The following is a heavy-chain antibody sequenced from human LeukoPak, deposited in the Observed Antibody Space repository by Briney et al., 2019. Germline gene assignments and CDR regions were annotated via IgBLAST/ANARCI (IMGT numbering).Heavy chain of an antibody. D-gene: IGHD3-10*01. CDR1: GFTFDDYA. J-gene: IGHJ6*02. CDR2: ISWNSGSI. CDR3: AKDAKRPHSDYYGSGSYIYYYYGMDV. Sequence: PGGSLRLSCAASGFTFDDYAMHWVRQAPGKGLEWVSGISWNSGSIGYADSVKGRFTISRDNARNSLYLQMNSLRAEDTALYYCAKDAKRPHSDYYGSGSYIYYYYGMDVWGQGTTVTVSS. V-gene: IGHV3-9*01.